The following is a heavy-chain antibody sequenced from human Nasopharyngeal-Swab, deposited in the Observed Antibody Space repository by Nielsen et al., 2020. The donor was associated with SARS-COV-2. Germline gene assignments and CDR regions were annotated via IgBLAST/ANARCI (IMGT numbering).Heavy chain of an antibody. V-gene: IGHV3-7*01. CDR1: GFTFSNYW. CDR2: IKQDGSGK. CDR3: ARVSGMSGYCSGGSCYFDY. J-gene: IGHJ4*02. Sequence: GESLKISCAASGFTFSNYWMSWVRQAPGKGLEWVANIKQDGSGKHYVDSVKGLFTISRDNAKNSLYLQMNSLRAADTAVYYCARVSGMSGYCSGGSCYFDYWGQGTLVTVSS. D-gene: IGHD2-15*01.